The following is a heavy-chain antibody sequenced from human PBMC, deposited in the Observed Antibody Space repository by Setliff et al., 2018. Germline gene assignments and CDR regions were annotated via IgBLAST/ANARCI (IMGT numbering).Heavy chain of an antibody. CDR3: ARDGHFDIRTCQDTMDV. CDR1: GGSISSGNYY. J-gene: IGHJ6*02. Sequence: SETLSLTCTVSGGSISSGNYYWSWIRQPAGQGLEWIGRVYTTGSTNFNPSLKSRVTISLDTSKNRISLELRSVTAADTAVYYCARDGHFDIRTCQDTMDVWGQGTTVTVSS. D-gene: IGHD3-9*01. V-gene: IGHV4-61*02. CDR2: VYTTGST.